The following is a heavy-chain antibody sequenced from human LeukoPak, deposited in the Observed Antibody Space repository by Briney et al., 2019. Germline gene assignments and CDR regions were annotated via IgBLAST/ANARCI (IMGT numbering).Heavy chain of an antibody. D-gene: IGHD2-2*02. J-gene: IGHJ5*02. CDR3: AKEPVGSVVPGAIFGSWFDP. V-gene: IGHV3-23*01. CDR1: GFTFSSYA. CDR2: ISGSGGST. Sequence: PGGSLRLSCAASGFTFSSYAMSWVRQAPGKGLEWVSAISGSGGSTYYAASVKGRFTISRDNSKNTLYLQMNSLTAEDTVVYYCAKEPVGSVVPGAIFGSWFDPWGQGTLVTVSS.